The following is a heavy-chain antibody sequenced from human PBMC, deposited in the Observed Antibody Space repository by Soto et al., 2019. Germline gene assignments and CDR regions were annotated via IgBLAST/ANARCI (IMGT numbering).Heavy chain of an antibody. Sequence: ASVKVSCKASGYTFTSFGISWVRQAPGQGLEWMGWISAYNGNTNYAQKLQGRVTMTTDTSTSTAYMELRSLRSDDTAVYYCARDSGYCSSTSCYYIWFDPWGQGTLVTVSS. CDR3: ARDSGYCSSTSCYYIWFDP. CDR2: ISAYNGNT. CDR1: GYTFTSFG. J-gene: IGHJ5*02. V-gene: IGHV1-18*01. D-gene: IGHD2-2*01.